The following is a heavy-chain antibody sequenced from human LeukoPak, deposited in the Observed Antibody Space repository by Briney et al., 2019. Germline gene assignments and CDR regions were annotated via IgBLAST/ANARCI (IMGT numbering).Heavy chain of an antibody. D-gene: IGHD6-19*01. CDR3: AKDGAQYSSGPECDP. J-gene: IGHJ5*02. V-gene: IGHV3-23*01. CDR1: GLHFSGTA. CDR2: ISHDGMNA. Sequence: GGSLRLSCAASGLHFSGTAMSWVRQAPGEGLEWISTISHDGMNAYYADSVKGRFTISRDNSKKTVSLEMSSLTAADTGVYYCAKDGAQYSSGPECDPRGQGALVTVSP.